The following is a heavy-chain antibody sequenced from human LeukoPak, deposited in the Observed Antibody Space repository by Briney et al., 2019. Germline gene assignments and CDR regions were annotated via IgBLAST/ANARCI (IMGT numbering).Heavy chain of an antibody. V-gene: IGHV4-34*01. CDR1: GGSFSGYY. J-gene: IGHJ5*02. D-gene: IGHD6-13*01. CDR3: ARRGVLGIAAS. Sequence: SETLSLTCAVYGGSFSGYYWSWIRQPPGKGLEWIGEINHSGSTNYNPSLKSRVTMSVDTSKSQLSLSLSSVTAADTAVYYCARRGVLGIAASWGQGTLVTVSS. CDR2: INHSGST.